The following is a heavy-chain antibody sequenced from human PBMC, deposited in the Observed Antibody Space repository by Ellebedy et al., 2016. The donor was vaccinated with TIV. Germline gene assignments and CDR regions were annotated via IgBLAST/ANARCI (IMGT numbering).Heavy chain of an antibody. CDR3: ARVRIAAALENYYYYYGMDV. CDR1: GGSISSDY. J-gene: IGHJ6*02. D-gene: IGHD6-13*01. CDR2: LDNSGNT. Sequence: SETLSLXCTVSGGSISSDYWSWIRQPPGKGLEWIGYLDNSGNTNYNPSLKSRVTISVDTSKNQFSLKLSSVTAADTAVYYCARVRIAAALENYYYYYGMDVWGQGTTVTVSS. V-gene: IGHV4-59*01.